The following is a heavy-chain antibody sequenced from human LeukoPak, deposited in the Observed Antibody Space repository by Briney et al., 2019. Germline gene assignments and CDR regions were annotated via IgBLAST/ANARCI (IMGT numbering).Heavy chain of an antibody. Sequence: GGSLRLSCAASGFTLSTYSMSWVRQAPGKGLEWVSAIRGGGGDTYYADSVKGRFTISRGNSKATLSLQMNSLRAEDTAVYYCANILWDGRGSFYWGQGTLVTVSS. CDR2: IRGGGGDT. CDR1: GFTLSTYS. D-gene: IGHD3-10*01. J-gene: IGHJ4*02. V-gene: IGHV3-23*01. CDR3: ANILWDGRGSFY.